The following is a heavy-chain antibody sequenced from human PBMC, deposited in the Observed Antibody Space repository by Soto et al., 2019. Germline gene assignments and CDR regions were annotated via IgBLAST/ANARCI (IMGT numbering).Heavy chain of an antibody. J-gene: IGHJ4*02. CDR3: ARDSHPVDY. V-gene: IGHV1-18*01. Sequence: QVQLVQSGAEVKKPGASVKVSCKASGYTFTSYGTSWLRQAPGQALEWMGCISTYNGNTNHAQNLQGRVTMTTDTSTDTDYMELRSLRSDDKDRYYCARDSHPVDYWGQGTLVTVSS. CDR1: GYTFTSYG. CDR2: ISTYNGNT.